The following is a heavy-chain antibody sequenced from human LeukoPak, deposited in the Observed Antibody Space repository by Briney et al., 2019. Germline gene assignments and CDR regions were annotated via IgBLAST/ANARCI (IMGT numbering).Heavy chain of an antibody. CDR2: TYTSGST. V-gene: IGHV4-4*09. CDR3: ARMMYYYDSSGYYKSEGYFQH. J-gene: IGHJ1*01. CDR1: GGSISSYY. Sequence: PSETLSLTCTVSGGSISSYYWSWIRQPPGKGLEWIGYTYTSGSTNYNPSLKSRVSISVETSKNQFSLKLSSVTAADTAVYYCARMMYYYDSSGYYKSEGYFQHWGQGTLVTVSS. D-gene: IGHD3-22*01.